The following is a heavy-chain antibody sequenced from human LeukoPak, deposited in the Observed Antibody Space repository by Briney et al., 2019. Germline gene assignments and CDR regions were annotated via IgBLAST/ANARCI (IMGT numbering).Heavy chain of an antibody. J-gene: IGHJ5*02. CDR2: ISGSSSYI. CDR1: LVASTVGT. D-gene: IGHD2-8*01. CDR3: RRDLYRRQHLGLLVT. V-gene: IGHV3-21*01. Sequence: GGSLRLSSAPSLVASTVGTMSSVCQAPGKDLEWVSSISGSSSYIYYADSVKGRFTISRDNAKNSLYLQINSLRVEKTALFICRRDLYRRQHLGLLVTCGQGTLVTVSS.